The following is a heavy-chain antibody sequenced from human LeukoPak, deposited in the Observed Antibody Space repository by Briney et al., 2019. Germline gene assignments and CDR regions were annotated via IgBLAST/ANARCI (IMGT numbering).Heavy chain of an antibody. CDR3: ARTGYCSGGSCYHYYYYYMDV. J-gene: IGHJ6*03. Sequence: SETLSLTCTVSGGSISSRSYYWSWIRQPAGKGLEWIGRIFTSGSNNYNPSLKSRVTISVDTSKNQFSLKLSSVTAADTAVYYCARTGYCSGGSCYHYYYYYMDVWGKGTTVTISS. D-gene: IGHD2-15*01. V-gene: IGHV4-61*02. CDR2: IFTSGSN. CDR1: GGSISSRSYY.